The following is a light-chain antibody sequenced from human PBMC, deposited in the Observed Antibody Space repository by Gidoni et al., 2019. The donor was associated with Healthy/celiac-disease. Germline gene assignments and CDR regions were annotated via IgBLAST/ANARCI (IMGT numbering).Light chain of an antibody. Sequence: QLVLTHSPSASASLGASVKLTCTLSSGHSSYAIAWHQQQPEKGPRYLMKLNSDGSHSKGDGIPDRFSGSSSRAERYLTISSLQSEDEADDYCQTWGTGGVFGGGTKLTXL. CDR1: SGHSSYA. V-gene: IGLV4-69*01. CDR2: LNSDGSH. J-gene: IGLJ3*02. CDR3: QTWGTGGV.